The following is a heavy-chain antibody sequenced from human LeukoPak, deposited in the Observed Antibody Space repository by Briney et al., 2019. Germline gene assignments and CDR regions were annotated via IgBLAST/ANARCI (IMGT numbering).Heavy chain of an antibody. Sequence: ASVKVSCKASGYTFTSYYMHWVRQAPGQGLEWMGIINPSGGSTSYAQKFQGRVTMTRDTSISTAYMELSRLRSDDTAVYYCARGDVGATDYWGQGTLVTVSS. D-gene: IGHD1-26*01. CDR3: ARGDVGATDY. CDR2: INPSGGST. V-gene: IGHV1-46*01. J-gene: IGHJ4*02. CDR1: GYTFTSYY.